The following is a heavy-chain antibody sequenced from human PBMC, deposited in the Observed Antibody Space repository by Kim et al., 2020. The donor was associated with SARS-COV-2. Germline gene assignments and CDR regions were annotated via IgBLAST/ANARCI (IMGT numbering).Heavy chain of an antibody. Sequence: GGSLRLSCAASGFTFSSYAMHWVRQAPGKGLEWVAVISYDGSNKYYADSVKGRFTISRDNSKNTLYLQMNSLRAEGTAVYYCARAYCSSTSCYTGDGYFDYWGQGTLVTVSS. CDR2: ISYDGSNK. J-gene: IGHJ4*02. D-gene: IGHD2-2*02. CDR3: ARAYCSSTSCYTGDGYFDY. V-gene: IGHV3-30-3*01. CDR1: GFTFSSYA.